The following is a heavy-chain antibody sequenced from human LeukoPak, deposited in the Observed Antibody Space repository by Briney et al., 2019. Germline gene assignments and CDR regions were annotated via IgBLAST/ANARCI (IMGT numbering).Heavy chain of an antibody. D-gene: IGHD6-13*01. CDR1: GGSISSRNW. V-gene: IGHV4-4*02. CDR3: ARGLYSSTPGY. CDR2: ISHSGST. Sequence: PSETLSLTCAVSGGSISSRNWWTWVRQPPGKGLEWIGEISHSGSTNYNPSLKSRVTISVDTSKNQFSLKLSSVTAADTAVYYCARGLYSSTPGYWGQGTLVTVSS. J-gene: IGHJ4*02.